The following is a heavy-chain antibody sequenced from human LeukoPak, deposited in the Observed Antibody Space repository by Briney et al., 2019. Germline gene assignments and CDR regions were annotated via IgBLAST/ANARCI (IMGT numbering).Heavy chain of an antibody. V-gene: IGHV3-74*01. J-gene: IGHJ3*01. CDR2: INTDGSST. D-gene: IGHD1-26*01. CDR1: GFTLSNYW. Sequence: PGGSLRLSCSASGFTLSNYWIHWVRQAPGKGLVWVSRINTDGSSTNYADSVRGRFTVSRDNAKNTLDLQMNSLRVEDTAVYYCARVIGWDEPFDLWGQGTLVTVSS. CDR3: ARVIGWDEPFDL.